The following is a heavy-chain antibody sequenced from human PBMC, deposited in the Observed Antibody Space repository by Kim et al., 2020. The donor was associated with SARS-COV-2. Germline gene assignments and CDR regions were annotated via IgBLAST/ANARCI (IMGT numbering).Heavy chain of an antibody. J-gene: IGHJ4*02. CDR3: ARAGYCSGGTCNGRSIGY. D-gene: IGHD2-15*01. CDR1: GFTFTIYE. Sequence: GGSLRLSCAASGFTFTIYEKNWVRQATGKGLERVSYISSGGTTIYYAHSVKGRITISRDHAKNSLLLQMNSLRAEDTAVDYCARAGYCSGGTCNGRSIGYWGQRTLVTAS. CDR2: ISSGGTTI. V-gene: IGHV3-48*03.